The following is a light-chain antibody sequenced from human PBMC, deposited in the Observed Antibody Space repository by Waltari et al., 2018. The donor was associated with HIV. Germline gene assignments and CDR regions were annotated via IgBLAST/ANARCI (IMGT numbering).Light chain of an antibody. CDR1: SSDVGGYNY. CDR3: CSYAGSYTVYV. Sequence: QSALTQPRSVSGSPGQSVTISCTGTSSDVGGYNYVSWYQQHPGKAPKLMIYDVSKRPSGVPDRFSGSKSRNTASLTSSGLQAEDDADYYCCSYAGSYTVYVFGTGTKVTVL. V-gene: IGLV2-11*01. J-gene: IGLJ1*01. CDR2: DVS.